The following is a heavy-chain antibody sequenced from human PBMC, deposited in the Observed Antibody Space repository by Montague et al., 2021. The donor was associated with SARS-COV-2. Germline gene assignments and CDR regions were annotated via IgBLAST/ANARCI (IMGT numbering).Heavy chain of an antibody. Sequence: SETLSLTCNVSGGSISSSSYYWGWIRQPPGKGLEWIGNIYYSGSTYYNPSLKSRVTISADTSKNQFSLKLRSVTAADTAVYYCARHLVDWFIAVLPRWFDPWGQGTLVTVSS. J-gene: IGHJ5*02. V-gene: IGHV4-39*01. D-gene: IGHD3-3*01. CDR1: GGSISSSSYY. CDR3: ARHLVDWFIAVLPRWFDP. CDR2: IYYSGST.